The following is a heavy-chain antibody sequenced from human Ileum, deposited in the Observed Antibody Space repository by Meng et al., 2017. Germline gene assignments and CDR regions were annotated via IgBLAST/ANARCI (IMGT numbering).Heavy chain of an antibody. V-gene: IGHV4-61*01. D-gene: IGHD6-19*01. CDR2: VYNTGNT. Sequence: QLRLQDSGPGLVRPSETLSLTCTVSGGSVSSANSYWSWIRQTPGKGLEWIGYVYNTGNTNSNPSLRSRLTMSVDTSNSQFSLKLTSVTAADTAVYYCARGGGGGWPNWFDPWGQGTLVTVSS. CDR1: GGSVSSANSY. CDR3: ARGGGGGWPNWFDP. J-gene: IGHJ5*02.